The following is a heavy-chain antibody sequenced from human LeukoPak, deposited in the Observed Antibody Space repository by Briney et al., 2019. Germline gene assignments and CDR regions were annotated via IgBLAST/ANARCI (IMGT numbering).Heavy chain of an antibody. D-gene: IGHD3-9*01. Sequence: GGALRLSCAASGFTFRGYAMHWVRQAPGKGLEWVALISWNSGSIGYADSVKGRFTISRDNAKNSLYLQMNSLRAEDTALYYCAKATNYYDILTGYSWGQGTLVTVSS. CDR3: AKATNYYDILTGYS. V-gene: IGHV3-9*01. CDR1: GFTFRGYA. CDR2: ISWNSGSI. J-gene: IGHJ4*02.